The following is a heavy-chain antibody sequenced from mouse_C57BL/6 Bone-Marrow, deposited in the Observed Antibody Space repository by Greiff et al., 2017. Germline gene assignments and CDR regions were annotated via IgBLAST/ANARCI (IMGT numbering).Heavy chain of an antibody. CDR2: IYPGSGST. V-gene: IGHV1-55*01. CDR1: GYTFTSYW. J-gene: IGHJ1*03. Sequence: VQLQQPGAELVKPGASVKMSCKASGYTFTSYWITWVKQRPGQGLEWIGDIYPGSGSTNYNEKFKSKATLTVDSSSSTAYMQRSSLTSEDSAVYYCARPYYSNYWYFDVWGTGTTVTVSS. CDR3: ARPYYSNYWYFDV. D-gene: IGHD2-5*01.